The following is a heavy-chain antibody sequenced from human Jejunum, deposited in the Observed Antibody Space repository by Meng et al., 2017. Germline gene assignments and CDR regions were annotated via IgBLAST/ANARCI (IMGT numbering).Heavy chain of an antibody. V-gene: IGHV1-3*01. CDR3: AREGIAVAGPDY. CDR1: GYTFTSYA. D-gene: IGHD6-19*01. CDR2: INAGNGNT. Sequence: QVQLLQSGAEVKKPGASVKVSCKASGYTFTSYAMHWVRQAPGQRLEWMGWINAGNGNTKYSQKFQGRVTITRDTSASTAYMELSSLRSEDTAVYYCAREGIAVAGPDYWGQGTLVTVSS. J-gene: IGHJ4*02.